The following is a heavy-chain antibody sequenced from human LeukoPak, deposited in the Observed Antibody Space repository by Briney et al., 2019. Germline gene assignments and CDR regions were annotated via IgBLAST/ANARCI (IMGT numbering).Heavy chain of an antibody. CDR1: GFTFSSYA. CDR2: ISYDGSNK. V-gene: IGHV3-30*04. CDR3: ARGSGVDTAMVTVSYFDY. J-gene: IGHJ4*02. Sequence: PGRSLRLSCAVSGFTFSSYAMHWVRQAPGKGLEWVAVISYDGSNKYYADSVKGRFTISRDNSKNTLYLQMNSLRAEGTAVYYCARGSGVDTAMVTVSYFDYWGQGTLVTVSS. D-gene: IGHD5-18*01.